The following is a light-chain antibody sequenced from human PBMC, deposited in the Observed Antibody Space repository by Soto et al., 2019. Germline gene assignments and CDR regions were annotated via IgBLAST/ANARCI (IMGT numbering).Light chain of an antibody. CDR2: EVT. V-gene: IGLV2-14*01. J-gene: IGLJ3*02. CDR3: SSYTSSATRV. CDR1: SNDVGGYNF. Sequence: QSALTQPASVSGSPGQSITISCTGTSNDVGGYNFVSWYQQHPGTAPKLMIYEVTNRPSGVSNRFSGSKSGNTASLTISGLQAEDEADYYCSSYTSSATRVFGGGPKLTVL.